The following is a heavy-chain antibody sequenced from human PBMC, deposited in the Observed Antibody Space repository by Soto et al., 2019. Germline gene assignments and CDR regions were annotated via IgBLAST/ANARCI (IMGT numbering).Heavy chain of an antibody. Sequence: QVQLQESGPGLVKPSETLSLTCTVSGGSISSYYWSWIRQPPGKGLEWIGYIYYSGSTNYNPSLKSRVTISVDTSKNQLSLKLSSVTAADTAVYYCARLDRVGMVRGVIRQRGGMDVWGQGTTVTVSS. J-gene: IGHJ6*02. V-gene: IGHV4-59*08. CDR1: GGSISSYY. CDR2: IYYSGST. CDR3: ARLDRVGMVRGVIRQRGGMDV. D-gene: IGHD3-10*01.